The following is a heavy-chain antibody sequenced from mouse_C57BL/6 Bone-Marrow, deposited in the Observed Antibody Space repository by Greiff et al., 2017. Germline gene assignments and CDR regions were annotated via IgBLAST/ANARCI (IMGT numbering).Heavy chain of an antibody. Sequence: QVQLQQPGAELVKPGASVKMSCKASGYTFTSYWITWVKQRPGQGLEWIGDIYPGSGSTNYNEKFKSKATLTVDTSSSTAYMQLSIMTSEDAAVYYCARVWGSYYYGPDYWGQGTTLTVSS. J-gene: IGHJ2*01. CDR3: ARVWGSYYYGPDY. V-gene: IGHV1-55*01. D-gene: IGHD1-1*01. CDR1: GYTFTSYW. CDR2: IYPGSGST.